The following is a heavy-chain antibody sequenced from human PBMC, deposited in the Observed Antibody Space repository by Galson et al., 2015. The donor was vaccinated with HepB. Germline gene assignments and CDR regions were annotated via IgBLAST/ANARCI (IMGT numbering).Heavy chain of an antibody. D-gene: IGHD6-19*01. J-gene: IGHJ4*02. CDR2: ISGSGGST. CDR1: GFTFSSYA. V-gene: IGHV3-23*01. Sequence: SLRLSCAASGFTFSSYAMSWVRQAPGKGLEWVSAISGSGGSTYYADSVKGRFTISRDNSKNTLYLQMNSLRAEDTAVYYCAKDSRSSGWYATNFDYWGQGTLVTVSS. CDR3: AKDSRSSGWYATNFDY.